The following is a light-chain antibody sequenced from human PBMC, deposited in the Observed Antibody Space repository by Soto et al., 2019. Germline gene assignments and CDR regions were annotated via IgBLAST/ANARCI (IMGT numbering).Light chain of an antibody. Sequence: QSVPTQPPSASGTPGPRVTISCSGSSSNIRSNTVHWYQQLPGTAPKLLIYQNDQRPSGVPDRFSGSKSGTSASLAISGLQSEDEAHYYCASWDDTLNGHWVFGGGTKLTVL. CDR3: ASWDDTLNGHWV. J-gene: IGLJ3*02. CDR2: QND. V-gene: IGLV1-44*01. CDR1: SSNIRSNT.